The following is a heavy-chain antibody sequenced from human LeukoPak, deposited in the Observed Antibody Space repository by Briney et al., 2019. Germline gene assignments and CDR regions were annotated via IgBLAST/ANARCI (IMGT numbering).Heavy chain of an antibody. Sequence: PGGSLRLSCAASGFTFSNHWMHWVRQAPGKGLVWFSRIGGYDTDTIYADSGKGRFTIARDNGKNTLYLQMNSLSAADTDVYSCSRGALFHAFDIWGQGTMVTVSS. CDR3: SRGALFHAFDI. V-gene: IGHV3-74*01. J-gene: IGHJ3*02. CDR1: GFTFSNHW. CDR2: IGGYDTDT. D-gene: IGHD2-21*01.